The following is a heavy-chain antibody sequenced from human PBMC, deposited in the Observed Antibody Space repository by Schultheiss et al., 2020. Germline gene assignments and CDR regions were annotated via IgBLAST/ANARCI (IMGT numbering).Heavy chain of an antibody. CDR2: IGTAGDT. CDR1: GFTFSSYD. Sequence: GGSLRLSCAASGFTFSSYDMHWVRQATGKGLEWVSSIGTAGDTYYPGSVKGRFTISRENAKNSLYLQMNSLRAGDTALYYCARGAIGNGMDVWGQGTTVTVSS. CDR3: ARGAIGNGMDV. J-gene: IGHJ6*02. D-gene: IGHD1-26*01. V-gene: IGHV3-13*01.